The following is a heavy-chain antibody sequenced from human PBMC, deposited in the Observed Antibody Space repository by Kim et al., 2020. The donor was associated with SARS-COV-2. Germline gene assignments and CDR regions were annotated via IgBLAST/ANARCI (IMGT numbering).Heavy chain of an antibody. V-gene: IGHV1-58*01. CDR1: GFTFTSSA. CDR3: AARSNYYDSGGYYLNYDVFDI. Sequence: SVKVSCKASGFTFTSSAVQWVRQARGQRLEWIGWIDVGSGNTNYAQKFQERVTITRDMSTSTAYMELSGLRSEDTAVYYCAARSNYYDSGGYYLNYDVFDIWGQGTMVTVSS. J-gene: IGHJ3*02. D-gene: IGHD3-22*01. CDR2: IDVGSGNT.